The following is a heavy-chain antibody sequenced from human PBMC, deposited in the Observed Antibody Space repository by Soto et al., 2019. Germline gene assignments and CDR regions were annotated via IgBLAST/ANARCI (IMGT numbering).Heavy chain of an antibody. CDR1: GGTFSNYG. J-gene: IGHJ4*02. CDR2: IIPMFGSA. D-gene: IGHD6-19*01. CDR3: AAYSSGWYNFDY. V-gene: IGHV1-69*01. Sequence: QVQLVQSGAEVKKPGSSVRVSCKASGGTFSNYGISWVRQVPGQGLEWMAGIIPMFGSANYAQRFQDRVTITADESTSTAYMELSSLRYEDTAVYYCAAYSSGWYNFDYWCQGSLVTVSS.